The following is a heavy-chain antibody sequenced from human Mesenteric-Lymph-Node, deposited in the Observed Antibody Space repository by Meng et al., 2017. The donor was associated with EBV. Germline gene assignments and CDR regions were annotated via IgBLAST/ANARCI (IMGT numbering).Heavy chain of an antibody. J-gene: IGHJ4*02. Sequence: QRWESGPGLVKPSGTLSLTCSVSGGDISSSSWWSWVRQPPGKGLEWLGEIYHSSGTTNYNPSLKSRVTISLDKSKNQFSLNLSSVTAADTAVYYCARLPPTTGYGTARSYWGQGTLVTVSS. V-gene: IGHV4-4*02. CDR3: ARLPPTTGYGTARSY. CDR2: IYHSSGTT. D-gene: IGHD6-13*01. CDR1: GGDISSSSW.